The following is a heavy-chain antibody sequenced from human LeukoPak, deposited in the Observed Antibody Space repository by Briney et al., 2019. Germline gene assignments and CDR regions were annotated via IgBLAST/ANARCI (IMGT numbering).Heavy chain of an antibody. D-gene: IGHD3-10*01. CDR2: IYYSGST. CDR1: GGSISSSSYY. V-gene: IGHV4-39*01. CDR3: ARLSGSGSQFDY. Sequence: SETLSLTCTVSGGSISSSSYYWGWIRQPPGKGLEWIGTIYYSGSTYYNPSLKSRVTISVDTSKNQFSLKLNSVTAADTAVYYCARLSGSGSQFDYWGQGTLVTVSS. J-gene: IGHJ4*02.